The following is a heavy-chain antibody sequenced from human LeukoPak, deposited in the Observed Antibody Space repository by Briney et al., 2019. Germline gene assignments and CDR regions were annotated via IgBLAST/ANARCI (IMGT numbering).Heavy chain of an antibody. D-gene: IGHD4-17*01. CDR1: GFTFSSYA. J-gene: IGHJ4*02. CDR3: AKGDYGDYVEAYYFDY. Sequence: PGGSLRLSCAASGFTFSSYAMRWVRQAPGKGLGWVAVISYDGSNKYYADSVKGRFTISRDNSKNTLYLQMNSLRAEDTAVYYCAKGDYGDYVEAYYFDYWGQGTLVTVSS. V-gene: IGHV3-30*04. CDR2: ISYDGSNK.